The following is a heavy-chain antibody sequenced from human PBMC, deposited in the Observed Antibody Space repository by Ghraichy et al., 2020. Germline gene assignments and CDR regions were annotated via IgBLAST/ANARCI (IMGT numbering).Heavy chain of an antibody. D-gene: IGHD2-2*01. CDR1: GFTFSSYA. V-gene: IGHV3-23*01. CDR2: ISGSGGGP. J-gene: IGHJ5*02. Sequence: GGSLRLSCAASGFTFSSYAMTWVRQAPGKGLEWVSTISGSGGGPDYADSVKGRFIISRDNSTSTLHLQMNSLSADDTAIYYCAKAANDTSWPKFGPWGQGTLVTVSS. CDR3: AKAANDTSWPKFGP.